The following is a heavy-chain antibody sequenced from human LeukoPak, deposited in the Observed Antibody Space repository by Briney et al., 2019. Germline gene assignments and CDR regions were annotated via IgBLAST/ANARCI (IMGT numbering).Heavy chain of an antibody. Sequence: ASVKVSCKASGYTFTAYYIHWVRQAPGQGLEWMGWINPNSGSTNYAQKFQGRVTMTRDTSISTAYMDLSRLTSDDTAMYYCARALGDYGNNRVYYFDYWGQGTLVTVSS. J-gene: IGHJ4*02. CDR3: ARALGDYGNNRVYYFDY. CDR2: INPNSGST. CDR1: GYTFTAYY. D-gene: IGHD4-17*01. V-gene: IGHV1-2*02.